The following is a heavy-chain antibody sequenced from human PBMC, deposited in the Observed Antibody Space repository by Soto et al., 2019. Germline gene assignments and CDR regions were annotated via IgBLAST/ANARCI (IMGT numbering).Heavy chain of an antibody. CDR1: GGSFSGYY. CDR2: INHSGST. CDR3: ERDKITGLFDY. D-gene: IGHD2-8*02. Sequence: QVQLQQWGAGLLKPSETLSLTCAVYGGSFSGYYWTWIRQTPVTGLEWIEQINHSGSTNYNPYLKRRVTNSVDTYQHHYPPKQTYVTAAKSAVYYCERDKITGLFDYWGQANLVTVSS. J-gene: IGHJ4*02. V-gene: IGHV4-34*01.